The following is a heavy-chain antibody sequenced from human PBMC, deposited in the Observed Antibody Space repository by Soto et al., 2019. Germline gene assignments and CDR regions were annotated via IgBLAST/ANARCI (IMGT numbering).Heavy chain of an antibody. Sequence: PGGSLRLSCAASGFTFDDYAMHWVRQAPGKGLEWVSGISWNSGSIGYADSVKGRFTISRNNAKNSLYLQMNSLRAEDTALYYCAKDSGIAAPTGGMDVWGQGTTVSVCS. CDR1: GFTFDDYA. V-gene: IGHV3-9*01. D-gene: IGHD6-6*01. J-gene: IGHJ6*02. CDR3: AKDSGIAAPTGGMDV. CDR2: ISWNSGSI.